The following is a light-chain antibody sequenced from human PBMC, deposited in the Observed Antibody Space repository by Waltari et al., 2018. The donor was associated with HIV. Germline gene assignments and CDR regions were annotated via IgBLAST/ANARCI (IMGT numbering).Light chain of an antibody. J-gene: IGKJ4*01. Sequence: DIVMTQSPDSLAVSLGERATINCKSSQSDLSNSNNKNYLAWYQQKSGQSPKLLIYWASTRESGVPDRFSGSGSGTDFSLSISSLQAEDVAVYYCQQYYSTPLTFGGGTKVEIK. CDR1: QSDLSNSNNKNY. CDR3: QQYYSTPLT. V-gene: IGKV4-1*01. CDR2: WAS.